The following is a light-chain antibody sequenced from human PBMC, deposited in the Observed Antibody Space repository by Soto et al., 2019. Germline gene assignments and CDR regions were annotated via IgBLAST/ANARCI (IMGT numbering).Light chain of an antibody. CDR1: QSISSW. CDR3: QQYTSYPRT. V-gene: IGKV1-5*01. J-gene: IGKJ1*01. CDR2: DAS. Sequence: DIQMTQSPSTLSASVGDRVTITCRASQSISSWLAWYQQKPGKAPKLLIYDASSLESGVPSRFSGSGSGTEFTLTISSLQPYDLATYYCQQYTSYPRTFGQGTEV.